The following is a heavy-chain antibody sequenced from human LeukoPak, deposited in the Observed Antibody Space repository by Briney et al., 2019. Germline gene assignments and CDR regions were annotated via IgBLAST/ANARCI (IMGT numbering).Heavy chain of an antibody. CDR1: GFTFSSFG. V-gene: IGHV3-33*06. J-gene: IGHJ3*02. CDR2: ILYDGSNE. CDR3: AKDEMSLLYYYDSSGYHDAFDI. D-gene: IGHD3-22*01. Sequence: PGGSLKLSCAASGFTFSSFGMHWVRHTPGKGLEWVAIILYDGSNEYADSVKGRFTISRDNSRNTLYLQMNSLRAEDTAVYYCAKDEMSLLYYYDSSGYHDAFDIWGQGTMVTVSS.